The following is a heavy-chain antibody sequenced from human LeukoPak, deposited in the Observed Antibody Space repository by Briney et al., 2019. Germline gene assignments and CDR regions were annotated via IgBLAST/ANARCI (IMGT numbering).Heavy chain of an antibody. CDR1: GGSVSSGDRS. D-gene: IGHD3-16*02. CDR2: IDHRGSD. V-gene: IGHV4-30-2*01. Sequence: SETLSLTCSLFGGSVSSGDRSWSWLRQPLGKGLELIGSIDHRGSDDYNPSLGRRVSISVDRSTNQFSLKMNSVTAADTAVYYCARGIMIRSGEIIVCNHFFDYWDQGSPVTVSS. J-gene: IGHJ4*02. CDR3: ARGIMIRSGEIIVCNHFFDY.